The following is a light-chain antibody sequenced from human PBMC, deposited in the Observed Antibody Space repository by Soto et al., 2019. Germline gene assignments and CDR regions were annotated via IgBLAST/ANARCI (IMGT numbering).Light chain of an antibody. Sequence: DIQMTQSPSTLSASVGDSVTITCRASQSISSWLAWYQQKPGTAPKLLIYKASNLESGVPSRFSGSGSGTEFTLTISSLQPDYFATYYCQQYSGPSPWTFGQGTRVEIK. V-gene: IGKV1-5*03. CDR2: KAS. J-gene: IGKJ1*01. CDR3: QQYSGPSPWT. CDR1: QSISSW.